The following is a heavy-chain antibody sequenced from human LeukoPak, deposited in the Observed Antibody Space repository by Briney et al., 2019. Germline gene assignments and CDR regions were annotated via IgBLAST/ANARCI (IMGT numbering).Heavy chain of an antibody. CDR3: AKDKSSYYYGSGSYYYYYYMDV. D-gene: IGHD3-10*01. J-gene: IGHJ6*03. CDR2: VSRSGSTS. V-gene: IGHV3-23*01. Sequence: GGSLRLSCAASGFTFSSYGMSWVPQAPGKGLELVPGVSRSGSTSSYADSVKGRFTNSRDNSKNPLYLQMNSLRAEDTAVYYCAKDKSSYYYGSGSYYYYYYMDVWGKGTTVTVSS. CDR1: GFTFSSYG.